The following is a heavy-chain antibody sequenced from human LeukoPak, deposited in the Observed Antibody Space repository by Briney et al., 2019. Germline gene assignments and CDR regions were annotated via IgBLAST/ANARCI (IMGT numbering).Heavy chain of an antibody. CDR2: INPSGGST. D-gene: IGHD1-26*01. V-gene: IGHV1-46*01. Sequence: ASVKVSCEASGYTFTSYYMHWVRQAPGQGLEWMGIINPSGGSTSYAQKFQGRVTMTRDMSTSTVYMELSSLRSEDTAVYYCARARRYSGSYAEYFQHWGQGTLVTVSS. CDR3: ARARRYSGSYAEYFQH. CDR1: GYTFTSYY. J-gene: IGHJ1*01.